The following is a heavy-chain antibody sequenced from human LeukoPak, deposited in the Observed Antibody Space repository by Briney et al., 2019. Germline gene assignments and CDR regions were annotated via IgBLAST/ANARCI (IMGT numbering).Heavy chain of an antibody. J-gene: IGHJ4*02. CDR1: GGSISNKY. CDR3: ARDKGTSYLSSFDY. Sequence: SETLSLTCTVSGGSISNKYWSWIRQPPGKGLEWIGYIYYSGNTNYNPSLKSRVTILVDTSKNQVSLKLSSVTAADTAVYYCARDKGTSYLSSFDYWGQGTLVTVSS. V-gene: IGHV4-59*01. D-gene: IGHD6-6*01. CDR2: IYYSGNT.